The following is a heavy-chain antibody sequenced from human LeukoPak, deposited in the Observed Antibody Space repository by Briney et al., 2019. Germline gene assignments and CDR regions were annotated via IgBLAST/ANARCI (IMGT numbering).Heavy chain of an antibody. CDR1: GDSISSSNW. V-gene: IGHV4-4*02. J-gene: IGHJ4*02. Sequence: SGTLSLTCTVSGDSISSSNWWSWVRQPPGKGLEWIGHIYDSGITNYNPSLKSRVTISVDTSKNQFSLKLSSVTAADTAVYYCARVSGYCSGGACYSRRHFDHWGQGTLVTVSS. CDR2: IYDSGIT. CDR3: ARVSGYCSGGACYSRRHFDH. D-gene: IGHD2-15*01.